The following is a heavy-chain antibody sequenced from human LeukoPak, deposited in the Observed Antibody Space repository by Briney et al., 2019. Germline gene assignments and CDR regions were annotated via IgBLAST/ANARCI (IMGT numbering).Heavy chain of an antibody. CDR3: AREAFWGVIPTSTLGMDV. CDR2: IFYSGST. D-gene: IGHD3-16*01. Sequence: SSETLSLTCTVSGDSISSGGYYWSWIRQHQEKALAWIGYIFYSGSTYYNPSLKSRVTISVDTSKNQFFLSLSSVTAADTAVYFCAREAFWGVIPTSTLGMDVWGQGTTVTVSS. J-gene: IGHJ6*02. CDR1: GDSISSGGYY. V-gene: IGHV4-31*03.